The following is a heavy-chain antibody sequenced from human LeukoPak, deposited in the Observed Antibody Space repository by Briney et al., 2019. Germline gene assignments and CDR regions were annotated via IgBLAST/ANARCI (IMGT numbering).Heavy chain of an antibody. V-gene: IGHV3-9*01. D-gene: IGHD3-22*01. CDR1: GFTLDDHA. CDR2: ISWNSGSI. J-gene: IGHJ4*02. Sequence: GGSLRLSCAASGFTLDDHAMHWVRQAPGKGLEWVSGISWNSGSIGYADSVRGRFTISRDNAKNSLYLQMNSLRAEDTALYYCAKVGSGYYDHLDFWGQGILVTVSS. CDR3: AKVGSGYYDHLDF.